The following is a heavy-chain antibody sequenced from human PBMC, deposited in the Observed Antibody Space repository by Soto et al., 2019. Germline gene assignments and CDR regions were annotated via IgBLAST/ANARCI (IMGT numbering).Heavy chain of an antibody. V-gene: IGHV3-7*04. CDR3: ARAIDYHFDY. D-gene: IGHD3-16*01. Sequence: GGSLRLSCEASGFTFSSYWMTWVRQVPGKGLEWVATIRQDENEKHYVDSVKGRFTISRDNVENSLYLQMNNLRAEDTAVYYCARAIDYHFDYWGQGTLVTVSS. J-gene: IGHJ4*02. CDR2: IRQDENEK. CDR1: GFTFSSYW.